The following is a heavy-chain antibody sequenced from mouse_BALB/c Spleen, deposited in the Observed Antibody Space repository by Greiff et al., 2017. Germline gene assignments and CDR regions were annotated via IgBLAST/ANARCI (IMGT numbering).Heavy chain of an antibody. CDR3: ASQLGRDYYAMDY. Sequence: VQLQQSGAELARPGASVKMSCKASGYTFTSYTMHWVKQRPGPGLEWIGYINPSSGYTNYNQKFKDKATLTADKSSSTAYMQLSSLTSEDSAVYYCASQLGRDYYAMDYWGQGTSVTVSS. CDR2: INPSSGYT. J-gene: IGHJ4*01. CDR1: GYTFTSYT. V-gene: IGHV1-4*01. D-gene: IGHD4-1*02.